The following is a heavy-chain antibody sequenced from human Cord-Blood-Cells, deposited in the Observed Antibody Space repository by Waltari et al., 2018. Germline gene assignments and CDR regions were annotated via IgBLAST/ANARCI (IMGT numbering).Heavy chain of an antibody. CDR1: GGSFSGYY. CDR3: AKGRRYDYIWGSYRYAFDI. V-gene: IGHV3-23*01. Sequence: VQLQQWGAGLLKPSETLSLTCAVYGGSFSGYYWSWIRQPPGKGLEWVSAISGSGGSTYYADSVKGRFTISRDNSKNTLYLQMNSLRAEDTAVYYCAKGRRYDYIWGSYRYAFDIWGQGTMVTVSS. D-gene: IGHD3-16*02. CDR2: ISGSGGST. J-gene: IGHJ3*02.